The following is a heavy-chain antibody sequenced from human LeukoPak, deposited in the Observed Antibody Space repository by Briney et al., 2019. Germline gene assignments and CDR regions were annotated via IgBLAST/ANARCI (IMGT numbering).Heavy chain of an antibody. Sequence: GGSLRLSCAASGFTFSNAWMSWVRQAPGKGLEWVGRIKRKTDGGTTDYAAPVKGRFTISRDDSKNTLYLQMNSLKTEDTAVYYCTTDGSGWYLGYWGQGTLVTVPS. D-gene: IGHD6-19*01. CDR2: IKRKTDGGTT. CDR3: TTDGSGWYLGY. J-gene: IGHJ4*02. V-gene: IGHV3-15*01. CDR1: GFTFSNAW.